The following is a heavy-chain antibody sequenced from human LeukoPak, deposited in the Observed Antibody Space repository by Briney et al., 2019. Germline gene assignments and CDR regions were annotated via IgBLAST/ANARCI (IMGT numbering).Heavy chain of an antibody. CDR1: GYTFTSYY. V-gene: IGHV1-69*05. Sequence: GASVKVSCKASGYTFTSYYMHWVRQAPGQGLEWMGGIIPIFGTANYAQKFQGRVTITTDESTSTAYMELSSLRSEDTAVYYCASSYGSGSYYKSYYYYMDVWGKGTTVTVSS. CDR2: IIPIFGTA. CDR3: ASSYGSGSYYKSYYYYMDV. J-gene: IGHJ6*03. D-gene: IGHD3-10*01.